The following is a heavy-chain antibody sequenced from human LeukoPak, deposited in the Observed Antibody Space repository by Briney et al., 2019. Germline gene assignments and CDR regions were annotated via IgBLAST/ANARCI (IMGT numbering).Heavy chain of an antibody. CDR2: ISSDGHYT. Sequence: GGSLRLSCIASGFTFSTSTMNWVRQAPGKGLEWVSSISSDGHYTPSVDSLKGRFTISRDNSKNTLYLQMNSLRAEDTAVYYCAKGPSSSWRENWFDPWGQGTLVTVSS. V-gene: IGHV3-23*01. D-gene: IGHD6-13*01. CDR1: GFTFSTST. J-gene: IGHJ5*02. CDR3: AKGPSSSWRENWFDP.